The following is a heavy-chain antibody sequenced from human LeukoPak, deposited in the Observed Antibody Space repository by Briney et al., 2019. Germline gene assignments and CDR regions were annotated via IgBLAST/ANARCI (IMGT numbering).Heavy chain of an antibody. D-gene: IGHD3-22*01. J-gene: IGHJ4*02. CDR3: ARTMSHYYDSSGYGY. Sequence: SVKVSCTASGGTFSSHAISWVRQAPGQGLEWMGRIIPILGIANYAQKFQGRVTITADKSTSTAYMELSSLRSEDTAVYYCARTMSHYYDSSGYGYWGQGTLVTVSS. V-gene: IGHV1-69*04. CDR2: IIPILGIA. CDR1: GGTFSSHA.